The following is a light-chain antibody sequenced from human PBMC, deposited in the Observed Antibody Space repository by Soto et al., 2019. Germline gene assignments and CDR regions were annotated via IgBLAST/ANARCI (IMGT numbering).Light chain of an antibody. CDR1: QSVSRY. CDR2: DAS. J-gene: IGKJ5*01. Sequence: EIVLTQSPATLSLSPGETATLSCRASQSVSRYLAWYQQKPGQTPRLLIYDASDRATGIPARFSGSVSGTNFTLTISSLEPEEFAVYYCQQRSTWSVGQGTRLHIK. CDR3: QQRSTWS. V-gene: IGKV3-11*01.